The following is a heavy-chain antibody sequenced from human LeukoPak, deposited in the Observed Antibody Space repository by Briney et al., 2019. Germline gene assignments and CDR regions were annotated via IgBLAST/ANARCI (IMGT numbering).Heavy chain of an antibody. CDR2: ISYDGSNK. CDR1: GFTFSSYA. D-gene: IGHD2-21*02. CDR3: ARGPAYCGGDCYYDY. Sequence: GGSLRLSCAASGFTFSSYAMHWVRQAPGKGLEWVAVISYDGSNKYYADSVKGRFTISRDNSKNTLYLQMNSLRAEDTAVYYCARGPAYCGGDCYYDYWGQGTLVTVSS. V-gene: IGHV3-30*04. J-gene: IGHJ4*02.